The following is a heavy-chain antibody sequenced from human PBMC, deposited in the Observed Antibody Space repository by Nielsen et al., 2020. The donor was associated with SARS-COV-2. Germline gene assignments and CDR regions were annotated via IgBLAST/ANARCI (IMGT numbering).Heavy chain of an antibody. CDR3: APHSEGGGASF. D-gene: IGHD1-26*01. Sequence: GESLKISCAASGFTFSSYGMHWVRQAPGKGLEWVAVISYDGSNKYYADSVKGRFTISRDNSKNTLYLQMSSLTAEDTAVYFCAPHSEGGGASFWGQGTLVTVSS. J-gene: IGHJ4*02. V-gene: IGHV3-33*05. CDR2: ISYDGSNK. CDR1: GFTFSSYG.